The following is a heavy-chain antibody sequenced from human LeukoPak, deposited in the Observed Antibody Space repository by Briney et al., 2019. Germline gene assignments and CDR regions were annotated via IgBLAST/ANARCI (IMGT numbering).Heavy chain of an antibody. CDR1: GFTLSSHW. D-gene: IGHD1-7*01. CDR2: IKQDGSEK. J-gene: IGHJ4*02. CDR3: ARWDIRGTAHQLDY. V-gene: IGHV3-7*01. Sequence: GVSLRLSCAASGFTLSSHWMSWARQAPGKGLEWVANIKQDGSEKYYVDSVKGRFTISRDNAKNSMYLQMNSLRAEDTAVYYCARWDIRGTAHQLDYWGQGTLVTVSS.